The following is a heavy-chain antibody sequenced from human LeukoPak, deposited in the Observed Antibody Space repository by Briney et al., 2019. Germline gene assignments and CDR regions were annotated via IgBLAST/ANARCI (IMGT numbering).Heavy chain of an antibody. J-gene: IGHJ4*02. Sequence: PSETLSLSCTVSGGSISSYYWSWIRQPPGKGLEWIGYIYYSGSTNYNPSLKSRVTISVDTSKNQFSLKLSSVTAADTAVYYCARGDGDLVSGSPYFDYWGQGTLVTVSS. V-gene: IGHV4-59*08. CDR1: GGSISSYY. D-gene: IGHD1-26*01. CDR2: IYYSGST. CDR3: ARGDGDLVSGSPYFDY.